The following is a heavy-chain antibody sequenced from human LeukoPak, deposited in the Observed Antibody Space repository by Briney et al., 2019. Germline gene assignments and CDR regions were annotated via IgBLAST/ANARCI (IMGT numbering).Heavy chain of an antibody. CDR1: GFTFSSYA. CDR2: ISGSGGST. J-gene: IGHJ4*02. CDR3: AKDVDYDFWSGYLDY. D-gene: IGHD3-3*01. Sequence: PGGSLRLSCAASGFTFSSYAMSWVRQAPGKGLEWVSAISGSGGSTYYADSMKGRFTISRDNPKNTLYLQMNSLRAEDTAVYYCAKDVDYDFWSGYLDYWGQGTLVTVSS. V-gene: IGHV3-23*01.